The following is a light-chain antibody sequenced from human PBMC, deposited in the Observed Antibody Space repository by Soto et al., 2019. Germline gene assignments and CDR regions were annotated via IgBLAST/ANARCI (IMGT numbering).Light chain of an antibody. CDR1: SSDVGSYDL. V-gene: IGLV2-23*02. J-gene: IGLJ7*01. Sequence: QSALTQPASVSGSPGQSITISCTGTSSDVGSYDLVSWYQQYPGKAPKLMTYEVSQRPSGVSNRFSGSKSGNTASLTISGLLAEDEADYYCCSYAGSNTAVFGGGTQLTVL. CDR2: EVS. CDR3: CSYAGSNTAV.